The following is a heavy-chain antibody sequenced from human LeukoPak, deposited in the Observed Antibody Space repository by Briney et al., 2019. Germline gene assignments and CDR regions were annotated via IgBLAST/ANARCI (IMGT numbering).Heavy chain of an antibody. Sequence: GRSLRLSCAASGFTFSSYAMHWVRQAPGKGQEWVAVISYDGSNKYYADSVKGRFTISRDNSKNTLYLQMNSLRAEDTAVYYCARGSHAYYYGSGSYYSYFDYWGQGTLVTVSS. V-gene: IGHV3-30*04. D-gene: IGHD3-10*01. CDR3: ARGSHAYYYGSGSYYSYFDY. J-gene: IGHJ4*02. CDR2: ISYDGSNK. CDR1: GFTFSSYA.